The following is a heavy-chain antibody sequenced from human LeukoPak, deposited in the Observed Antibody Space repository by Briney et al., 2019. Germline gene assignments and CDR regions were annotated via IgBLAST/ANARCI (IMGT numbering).Heavy chain of an antibody. CDR3: ARDGWDTAMVTYYYYYGMDV. J-gene: IGHJ6*02. Sequence: GGSLRLSCAASGFTFSSYGMHWVRQAPGKGREWVAVIWYDGSNKYYADSVKGRFTISRDNSKNTLYLQMNSLRAEDTAVYYCARDGWDTAMVTYYYYYGMDVWGQGTTVTVSS. V-gene: IGHV3-33*01. D-gene: IGHD5-18*01. CDR1: GFTFSSYG. CDR2: IWYDGSNK.